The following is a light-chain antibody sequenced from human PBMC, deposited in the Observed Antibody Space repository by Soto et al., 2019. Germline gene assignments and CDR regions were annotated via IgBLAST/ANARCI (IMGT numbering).Light chain of an antibody. J-gene: IGLJ3*02. CDR1: NSDVGGYNY. CDR3: CSYASAYNFWV. CDR2: DVC. V-gene: IGLV2-11*01. Sequence: QSALTQPRSVSGSPGQSVTISCTGTNSDVGGYNYVSWYQQHPGKAPKVMIYDVCRRPSGVPDRFSGSKSGNTASLTISGLQAEDEADYYCCSYASAYNFWVFGGGTKVTVL.